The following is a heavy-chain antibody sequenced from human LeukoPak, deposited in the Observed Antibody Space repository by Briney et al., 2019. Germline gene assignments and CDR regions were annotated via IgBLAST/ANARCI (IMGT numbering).Heavy chain of an antibody. Sequence: ETLSLTCTVSGGSISSGGYYWSWVRQAPGKGLEWVAYINQDGSEKYYVDSVKGRFTISRDNAKNSLYLEINSLRAEDTAVYYCARVHYDQWLVSFAYYFDYWGQGTLVTVSS. CDR1: GGSISSGGYY. J-gene: IGHJ4*02. V-gene: IGHV3-7*01. CDR3: ARVHYDQWLVSFAYYFDY. D-gene: IGHD6-19*01. CDR2: INQDGSEK.